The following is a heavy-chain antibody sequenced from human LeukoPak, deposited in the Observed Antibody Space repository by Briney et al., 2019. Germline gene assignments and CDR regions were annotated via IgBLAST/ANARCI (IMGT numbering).Heavy chain of an antibody. V-gene: IGHV3-53*01. CDR3: ARALPSRTNNDAFDI. CDR1: GLSVSSRY. CDR2: IYSAGTT. D-gene: IGHD2-8*01. J-gene: IGHJ3*02. Sequence: GGSLRLSCALSGLSVSSRYMTWVRQAPGKGREWVSLIYSAGTTHYADSVKGRFTISRDNSKNTLYLQMNSLRADDTAVYYCARALPSRTNNDAFDIWGQGTMVTVSS.